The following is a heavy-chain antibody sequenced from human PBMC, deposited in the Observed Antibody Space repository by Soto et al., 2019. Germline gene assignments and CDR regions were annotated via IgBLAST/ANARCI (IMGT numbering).Heavy chain of an antibody. D-gene: IGHD6-13*01. V-gene: IGHV4-34*01. CDR1: GGSFSGYY. J-gene: IGHJ4*02. Sequence: QVQLQQWGAGLLNPSETLSLTCAVYGGSFSGYYWSWFRQPPGKGLEWIGEINHSGSTNYNPSLKSRVTKSVDTSKNQLSLKLSSVTAADTAVYYCARVGALGSSSCFDYWGQGTLVTVSS. CDR3: ARVGALGSSSCFDY. CDR2: INHSGST.